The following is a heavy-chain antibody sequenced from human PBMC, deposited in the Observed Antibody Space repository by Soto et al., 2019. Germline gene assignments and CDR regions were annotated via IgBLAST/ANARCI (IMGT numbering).Heavy chain of an antibody. D-gene: IGHD3-22*01. Sequence: EVQLLESGGGLVQPGGSLRLSCAASVFTFTNYAMSWVRQAPGKGLDWVSVISGSGGNTYYADSVKGRFTISRDNSKNTLYLHMNSLGAEDTAVYYCAKGGDSSRYPYVYYFDYWGQGTLVTVSS. CDR2: ISGSGGNT. CDR1: VFTFTNYA. J-gene: IGHJ4*02. CDR3: AKGGDSSRYPYVYYFDY. V-gene: IGHV3-23*01.